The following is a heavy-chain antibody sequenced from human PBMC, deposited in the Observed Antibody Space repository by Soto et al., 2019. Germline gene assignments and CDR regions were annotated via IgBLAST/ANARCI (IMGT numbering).Heavy chain of an antibody. CDR2: IYHSGST. V-gene: IGHV4-30-2*01. CDR3: ARVVDYYDPYYYYGMDV. Sequence: QLQLQESGSGLVKPSQTLSLTCAVSGGSISSGGYSWSWIRQPPGKGLEWIGYIYHSGSTYYNPSLKSRVTISVDRSKNQFSLKLSSVTAADTAVYYCARVVDYYDPYYYYGMDVWGQGTTVTVSS. D-gene: IGHD3-22*01. J-gene: IGHJ6*02. CDR1: GGSISSGGYS.